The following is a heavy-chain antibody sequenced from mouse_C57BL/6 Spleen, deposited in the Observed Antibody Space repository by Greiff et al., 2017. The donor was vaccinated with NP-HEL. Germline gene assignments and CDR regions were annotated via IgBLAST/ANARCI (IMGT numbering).Heavy chain of an antibody. J-gene: IGHJ2*01. Sequence: DVKLVESGGDLVKPGGSLKLSCAASGFTFSSYGMSWVRQTPDKRLEWVATISSGGSYTYYPDSVKGRFTISRDNAKNTLYLQMSSLKSEDTAMYYCARQGTGTGDYWGQGTTLTVSS. CDR1: GFTFSSYG. V-gene: IGHV5-6*02. D-gene: IGHD4-1*01. CDR3: ARQGTGTGDY. CDR2: ISSGGSYT.